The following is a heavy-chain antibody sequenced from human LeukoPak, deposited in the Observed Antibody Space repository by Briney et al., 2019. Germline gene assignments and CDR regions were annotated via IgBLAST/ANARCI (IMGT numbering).Heavy chain of an antibody. CDR2: IYYSGST. CDR1: GGSISSSSYY. V-gene: IGHV4-39*01. CDR3: ASRPYYGPRWFDP. D-gene: IGHD3-10*01. Sequence: SETLSHTCTVSGGSISSSSYYWGWIRQPPGKGLEWIGSIYYSGSTYYNPSLKSRVTISVDTSKNQFSLKLSSVTAADTAVYYCASRPYYGPRWFDPWGQGTLVTVSS. J-gene: IGHJ5*02.